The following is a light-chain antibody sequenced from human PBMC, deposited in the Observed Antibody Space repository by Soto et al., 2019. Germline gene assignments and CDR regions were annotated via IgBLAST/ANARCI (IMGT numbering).Light chain of an antibody. CDR3: QQSYSSIT. J-gene: IGKJ5*01. CDR2: AAS. V-gene: IGKV1-39*01. Sequence: IPIIQFPSTLSASVSHSLTLHSRASQNIRNWLAWYQQKPGKAPKLLIYAASSLQRGVPSTFSGGGSGTDFTLTISSLQPEDFATYYCQQSYSSITFGQGTRLEIK. CDR1: QNIRNW.